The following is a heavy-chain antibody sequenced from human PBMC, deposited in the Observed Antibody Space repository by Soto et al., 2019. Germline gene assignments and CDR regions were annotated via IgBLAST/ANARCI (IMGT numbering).Heavy chain of an antibody. D-gene: IGHD6-13*01. CDR1: GYTFTGYY. J-gene: IGHJ4*02. CDR2: INPNSGGT. Sequence: QVQLVQSGAEVKKPGASVKVSCKASGYTFTGYYMHWVRQAPGQGLEWMGWINPNSGGTNYAQKFQGRVTITADESTSTAYMELSSLRSEDTAVYYCARDRAAAGLRYFDYWGQGTLVTVSS. CDR3: ARDRAAAGLRYFDY. V-gene: IGHV1-2*02.